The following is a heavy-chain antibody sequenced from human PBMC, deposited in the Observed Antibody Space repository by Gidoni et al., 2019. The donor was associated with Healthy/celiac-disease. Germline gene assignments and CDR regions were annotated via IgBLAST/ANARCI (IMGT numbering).Heavy chain of an antibody. D-gene: IGHD3-3*01. CDR2: IYYSGST. Sequence: QLQLQESGPGLVKPSETLSLTCTVSGGSISSSSYYWGWIRQPPGKGLEGFGSIYYSGSTYYNPSLKSRVTISVDTSKNQFSLKLSSVTAADTAVYYCARTHDYDFWSGGMAWFDPWGQGTLVTVSS. CDR1: GGSISSSSYY. J-gene: IGHJ5*02. V-gene: IGHV4-39*01. CDR3: ARTHDYDFWSGGMAWFDP.